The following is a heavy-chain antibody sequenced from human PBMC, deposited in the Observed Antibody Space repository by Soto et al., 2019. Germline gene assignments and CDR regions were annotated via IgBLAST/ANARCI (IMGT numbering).Heavy chain of an antibody. CDR1: GYTFTSDA. V-gene: IGHV1-3*01. CDR3: ARVSGNQYNWNYYFDY. J-gene: IGHJ4*02. Sequence: ASVKVSCQASGYTFTSDAMHWVRQAPGQRLGWMGWINAGNGNTKYSQKFQGRVTITRDTSASTAYMELSSLRSEDTAGYYCARVSGNQYNWNYYFDYWGQGTLVTVSS. D-gene: IGHD1-7*01. CDR2: INAGNGNT.